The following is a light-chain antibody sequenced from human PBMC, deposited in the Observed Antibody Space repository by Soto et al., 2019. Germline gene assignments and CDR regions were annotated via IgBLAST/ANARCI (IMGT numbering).Light chain of an antibody. V-gene: IGLV2-23*02. CDR3: CSYASSTTYVI. J-gene: IGLJ2*01. Sequence: QSVLTQPASVSGAPGQSVTISCTGTNSDVGRYNLVSWYQQRPGKAPQVLIYEVTKRPSGVSDRFSGSKSGNTASLTISGLQAEDEGEYFCCSYASSTTYVIFGGGTKLTVL. CDR2: EVT. CDR1: NSDVGRYNL.